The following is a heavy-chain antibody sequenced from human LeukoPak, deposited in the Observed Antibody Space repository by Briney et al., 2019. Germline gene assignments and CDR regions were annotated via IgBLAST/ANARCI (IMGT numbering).Heavy chain of an antibody. V-gene: IGHV5-51*01. J-gene: IGHJ4*02. CDR2: IYPGDSDT. CDR1: GYTFSSYW. D-gene: IGHD6-6*01. Sequence: GESLKISCKGSGYTFSSYWIGWVRQMPGKGLEWMGIIYPGDSDTRYSPSFRGQVIISADKSISTAFLQWSSLKASDTAMFCCARLRDSSSKYFFDYWGQGTLVTVSS. CDR3: ARLRDSSSKYFFDY.